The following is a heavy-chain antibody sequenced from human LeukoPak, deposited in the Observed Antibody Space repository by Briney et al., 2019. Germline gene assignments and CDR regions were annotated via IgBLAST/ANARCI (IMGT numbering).Heavy chain of an antibody. J-gene: IGHJ6*02. CDR1: GFTLSDYD. D-gene: IGHD3/OR15-3a*01. V-gene: IGHV3-13*01. CDR2: LGSAGDK. Sequence: GGSLRLSRAASGFTLSDYDIHWVRQPIGKGLDWVSGLGSAGDKYHAGSERGRFTISREDAENSVYLQMNGLRPEDTAIYYCARAKRETSTRPWTSGMDVWGQGTRVTVSS. CDR3: ARAKRETSTRPWTSGMDV.